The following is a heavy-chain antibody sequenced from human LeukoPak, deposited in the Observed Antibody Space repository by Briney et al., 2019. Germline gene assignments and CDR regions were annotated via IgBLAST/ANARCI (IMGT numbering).Heavy chain of an antibody. V-gene: IGHV1-8*01. CDR1: GYTFTSYN. D-gene: IGHD3-22*01. J-gene: IGHJ5*02. Sequence: ASVKVSCKASGYTFTSYNINWVRPATGQGLEWMGWMNPNSGNTGYAQKFQGRVTMTRNTSISTAYMELSSLRSEDTAVYYCARGRYYYDSSGLNWFDPWGQGTLVTVSS. CDR3: ARGRYYYDSSGLNWFDP. CDR2: MNPNSGNT.